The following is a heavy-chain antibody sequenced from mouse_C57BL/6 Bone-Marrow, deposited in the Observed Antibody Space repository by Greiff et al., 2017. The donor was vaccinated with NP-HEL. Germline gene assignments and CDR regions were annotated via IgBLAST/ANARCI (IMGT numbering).Heavy chain of an antibody. D-gene: IGHD2-3*01. CDR2: ISYDGSN. J-gene: IGHJ2*01. Sequence: EVKLLESGPGLVKPSQSLSLTCSVTGYSITSGYYWNWIRQFPGNKLEWMGYISYDGSNNYNPSLKNRISITRDTSKNQFFLKLNSVTTEDTATYYCARRWLQTTYYFDYWGQGTTLTVSS. V-gene: IGHV3-6*01. CDR1: GYSITSGYY. CDR3: ARRWLQTTYYFDY.